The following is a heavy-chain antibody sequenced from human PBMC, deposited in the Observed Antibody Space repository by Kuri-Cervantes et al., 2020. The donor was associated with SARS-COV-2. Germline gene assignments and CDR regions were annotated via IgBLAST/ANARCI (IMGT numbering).Heavy chain of an antibody. Sequence: ASVKVSCKASGYTFTSYGISWVRQAPGQGLERMGWISAYNGNTNYAQKFQGRVTMTRDTSTSTAYMELSSLTSEDTAIYYCYCAPKEGFDSWGQGTLVTVSS. V-gene: IGHV1-18*01. CDR3: YCAPKEGFDS. D-gene: IGHD2-21*01. J-gene: IGHJ4*02. CDR1: GYTFTSYG. CDR2: ISAYNGNT.